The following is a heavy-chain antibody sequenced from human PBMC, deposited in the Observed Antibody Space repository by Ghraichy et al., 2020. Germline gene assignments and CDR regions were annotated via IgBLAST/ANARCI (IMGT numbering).Heavy chain of an antibody. CDR1: GFTFSSYA. CDR3: ARVVSSGWYHFDY. D-gene: IGHD6-19*01. CDR2: ISSNGGST. Sequence: GESLNISCAASGFTFSSYAMHWVRQAPGKGLEYVSAISSNGGSTYYANSVKGRFTISRDNSKNTLYLQMGSLRAEDMAVYYCARVVSSGWYHFDYWGQGTLVTVSS. J-gene: IGHJ4*02. V-gene: IGHV3-64*01.